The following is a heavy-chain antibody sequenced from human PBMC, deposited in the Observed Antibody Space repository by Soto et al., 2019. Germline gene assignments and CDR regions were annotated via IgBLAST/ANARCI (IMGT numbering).Heavy chain of an antibody. J-gene: IGHJ4*02. Sequence: ASVKVSCKAGGYTFSDYYIQWVRQAPGQGLEYMRWISPKSGGAAYAQKVRGRVTMTRAASLKTVHRELSSLTSGDTAVYFCARRSTDGKFDSCGQGTQVTVCS. CDR3: ARRSTDGKFDS. CDR2: ISPKSGGA. D-gene: IGHD1-1*01. V-gene: IGHV1-2*02. CDR1: GYTFSDYY.